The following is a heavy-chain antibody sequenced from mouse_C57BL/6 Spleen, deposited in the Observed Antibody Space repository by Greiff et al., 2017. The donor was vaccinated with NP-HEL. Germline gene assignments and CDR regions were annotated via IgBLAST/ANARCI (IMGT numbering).Heavy chain of an antibody. V-gene: IGHV1-22*01. J-gene: IGHJ1*03. CDR1: GYTFTDYN. CDR3: ARGSPYGYWYFDV. CDR2: INPNNGGT. Sequence: VQLKESGPELVKPGASVKMSCKASGYTFTDYNMHWVKQSHGKSLEWIGYINPNNGGTSYNQKFKGKATLTVNKSSSTAYMELRSLTSEDSAVYYCARGSPYGYWYFDVWGTGTTVTVSS. D-gene: IGHD1-1*01.